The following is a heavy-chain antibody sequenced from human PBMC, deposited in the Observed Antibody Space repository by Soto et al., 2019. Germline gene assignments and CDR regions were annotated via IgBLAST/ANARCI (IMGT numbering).Heavy chain of an antibody. CDR2: FYYSENT. J-gene: IGHJ6*02. Sequence: QLQLQESGPGLLKPSETVSLTCSDCGGSISSKSYSWGWIRQPPVKGLEWIGSFYYSENTYYNPSLKSRVTISVDTSKNQFSLKLSSVTAADTAVYYCAKLAGYCSGNSCHGDYAMDVWGQGTTVTVSS. D-gene: IGHD2-2*01. CDR3: AKLAGYCSGNSCHGDYAMDV. V-gene: IGHV4-39*01. CDR1: GGSISSKSYS.